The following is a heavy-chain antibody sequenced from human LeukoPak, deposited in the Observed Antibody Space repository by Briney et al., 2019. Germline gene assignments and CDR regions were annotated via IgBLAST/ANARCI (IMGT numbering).Heavy chain of an antibody. CDR3: ARGRGYCSSTSCYSIYGRTFDP. V-gene: IGHV4-34*01. CDR2: INHSGST. CDR1: GGSFSGYY. Sequence: SETLSLTCAVYGGSFSGYYWSWIRQPPGKGLEWIGEINHSGSTNYNPSLKSRVTISVDTSKNQFSLKLSSVTAADTAVYYCARGRGYCSSTSCYSIYGRTFDPWGQGTLVTVSS. D-gene: IGHD2-2*01. J-gene: IGHJ5*02.